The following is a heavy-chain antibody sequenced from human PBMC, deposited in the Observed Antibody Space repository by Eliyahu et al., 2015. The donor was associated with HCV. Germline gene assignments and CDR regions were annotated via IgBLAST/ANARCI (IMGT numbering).Heavy chain of an antibody. CDR1: GFTFSXXA. CDR3: AKGEYYDILTGYYSLDYYYGMDV. J-gene: IGHJ6*02. D-gene: IGHD3-9*01. V-gene: IGHV3-23*01. Sequence: EVQLLESGGGLVQPGGSLRLSCAASGFTFSXXAMXXVRXAPGKGLEWVSAIXGSGGSTYYAXSVKGRFTISRDNSKNTLYLQMNSLRAEDTVVYYCAKGEYYDILTGYYSLDYYYGMDVWGQGTTVTVSS. CDR2: IXGSGGST.